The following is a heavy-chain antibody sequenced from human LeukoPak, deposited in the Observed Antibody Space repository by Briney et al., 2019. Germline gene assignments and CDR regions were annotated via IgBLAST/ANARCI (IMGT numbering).Heavy chain of an antibody. CDR1: GFTFSSYS. D-gene: IGHD5-18*01. CDR3: AEGVGIQLWYY. J-gene: IGHJ4*02. Sequence: GGSLRLSCAASGFTFSSYSMNWVRQAPGEGLEWVSSISSSSSYIYYADSVKGRFTISRDNAKNSLYLQMNSLRAEDTAVYYCAEGVGIQLWYYWGQGTLVTVSS. CDR2: ISSSSSYI. V-gene: IGHV3-21*01.